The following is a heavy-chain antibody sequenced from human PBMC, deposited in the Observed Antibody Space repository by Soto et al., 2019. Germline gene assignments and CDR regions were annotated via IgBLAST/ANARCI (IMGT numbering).Heavy chain of an antibody. Sequence: QVQLQESGPGLVKPSGTLSLTCAVTGGSISSSNWWTWVRQPPGEGLEWVGEISRSGTTNYKPSLMSRVSISVDKSRNEFSLNLGSVTAADTAMYYCARDSASSGVFTWGQGTMVTVSS. CDR2: ISRSGTT. D-gene: IGHD6-19*01. CDR3: ARDSASSGVFT. V-gene: IGHV4-4*02. J-gene: IGHJ3*01. CDR1: GGSISSSNW.